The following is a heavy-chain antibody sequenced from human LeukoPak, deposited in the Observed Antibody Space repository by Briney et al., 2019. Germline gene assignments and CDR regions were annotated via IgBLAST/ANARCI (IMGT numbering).Heavy chain of an antibody. V-gene: IGHV3-23*01. D-gene: IGHD3-22*01. Sequence: PGGTLRLSCAGSGFTFSSYGMSWVRQTPGKGLEWVSAISGSGGSTYYADSVKGRFTISRDNSKNTLYLQMNSLGAEDTAVYYCAKDSARENYYDSSGYFDYWGQGTLVTVSS. CDR1: GFTFSSYG. CDR2: ISGSGGST. CDR3: AKDSARENYYDSSGYFDY. J-gene: IGHJ4*02.